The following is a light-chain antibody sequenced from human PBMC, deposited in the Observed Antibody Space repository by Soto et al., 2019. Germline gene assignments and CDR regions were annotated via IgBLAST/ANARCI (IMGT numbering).Light chain of an antibody. CDR2: EVS. V-gene: IGLV2-8*01. CDR1: SSDVGGYNY. J-gene: IGLJ1*01. CDR3: SSYAGDYNLYV. Sequence: QSALTQPPSASGSPGQSVTISCTGTSSDVGGYNYVSWYQHHPGKAPKLLIYEVSKRPSGVPDLFSGYKSANTASLTVSGLKAVDEADYFCSSYAGDYNLYVFGTGTKVTVL.